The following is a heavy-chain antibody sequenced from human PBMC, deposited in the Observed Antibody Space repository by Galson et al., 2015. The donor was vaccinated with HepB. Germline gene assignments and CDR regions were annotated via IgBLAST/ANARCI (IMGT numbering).Heavy chain of an antibody. D-gene: IGHD2-15*01. CDR2: IKQDGSEK. Sequence: SLRLSCAASGFTFSSYWMSWVRQAPGKGLEWVANIKQDGSEKYYVDSVKGRFTISRDNAKNSLYLQMNSLRAEDTAVYYCARDRFLVVVAAVFAYWGPGTLVTVSS. V-gene: IGHV3-7*01. CDR1: GFTFSSYW. J-gene: IGHJ4*02. CDR3: ARDRFLVVVAAVFAY.